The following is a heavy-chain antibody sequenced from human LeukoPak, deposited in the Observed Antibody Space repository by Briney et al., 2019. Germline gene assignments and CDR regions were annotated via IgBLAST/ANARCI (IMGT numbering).Heavy chain of an antibody. J-gene: IGHJ4*02. CDR3: VGVRYNYGLSAY. V-gene: IGHV3-23*01. CDR1: GLSFINYA. CDR2: INGGSAGST. D-gene: IGHD5-24*01. Sequence: PGGSLRLSCVASGLSFINYAMTWVRQAPGTRLEWVSSINGGSAGSTSYADPVRGRSTISRDNSKNILYLQVNNLRADDTAIYYCVGVRYNYGLSAYWGQGTLVIVSS.